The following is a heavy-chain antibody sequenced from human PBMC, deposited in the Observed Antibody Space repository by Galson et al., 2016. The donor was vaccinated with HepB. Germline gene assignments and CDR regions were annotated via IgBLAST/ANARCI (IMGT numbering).Heavy chain of an antibody. CDR1: GYTFSTYA. CDR3: ARGSDVTCRGVDCTLDY. D-gene: IGHD3-3*01. J-gene: IGHJ4*02. V-gene: IGHV1-3*01. CDR2: INGGNGNT. Sequence: SVKVSCKASGYTFSTYAIHWVRQAPGQSLEWMGWINGGNGNTKFSHKFQGRVSFTSDTSASTAYMELSSLRSEDTAVFYCARGSDVTCRGVDCTLDYWGQGTLVTVSS.